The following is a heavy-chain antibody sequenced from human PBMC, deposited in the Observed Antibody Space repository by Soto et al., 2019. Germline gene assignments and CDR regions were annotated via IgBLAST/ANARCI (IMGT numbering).Heavy chain of an antibody. V-gene: IGHV3-30*02. D-gene: IGHD5-18*01. CDR3: AKDLRGYSYGLVDY. J-gene: IGHJ4*02. CDR2: IWYDGSNK. Sequence: GGALRLSCSASGFTFSSYGMHWVRQAPGKGLEWVAVIWYDGSNKYYAESVKGRFTISRDNSKNTLYLQMNSLRAEDTAVYYCAKDLRGYSYGLVDYWGQGTLVTVSS. CDR1: GFTFSSYG.